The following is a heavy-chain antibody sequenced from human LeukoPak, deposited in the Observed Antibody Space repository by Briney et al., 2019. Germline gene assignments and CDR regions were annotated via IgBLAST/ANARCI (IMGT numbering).Heavy chain of an antibody. V-gene: IGHV3-30*04. CDR3: ARKRGYSYGYGFDY. Sequence: GRSLRLSCAASGFTFSSYAMHWVRQAPGKGLEWVAVISYDGSNKCYADSVKGRFTISRDNSKNTLYLQMNSLRAEDTAVYYCARKRGYSYGYGFDYWGQGTLVTVSS. D-gene: IGHD5-18*01. CDR1: GFTFSSYA. J-gene: IGHJ4*02. CDR2: ISYDGSNK.